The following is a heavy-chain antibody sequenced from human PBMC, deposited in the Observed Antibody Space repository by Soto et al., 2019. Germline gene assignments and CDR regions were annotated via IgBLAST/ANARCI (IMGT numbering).Heavy chain of an antibody. V-gene: IGHV3-30*18. J-gene: IGHJ6*02. D-gene: IGHD4-17*01. CDR2: ISYDGSNK. CDR1: GFTFSSYG. CDR3: AKDLGNGDFNYYYYYYGMDV. Sequence: GGSLRLSCAASGFTFSSYGMHWVRQAPGKGLEWVAVISYDGSNKYYADSVKGRFTISRDNSKNTLYLQMNSLRAEDTAVYYCAKDLGNGDFNYYYYYYGMDVWGQGTTVTVSS.